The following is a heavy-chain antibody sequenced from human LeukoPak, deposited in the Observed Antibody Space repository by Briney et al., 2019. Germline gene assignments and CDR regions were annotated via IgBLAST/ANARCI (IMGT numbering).Heavy chain of an antibody. V-gene: IGHV3-30*18. CDR3: AKVGRDVWYFDY. CDR1: GFTFSSYG. CDR2: ISYDGSNK. J-gene: IGHJ4*02. D-gene: IGHD3-10*01. Sequence: GGSLRLSCAASGFTFSSYGMHWVRQAPGKGLEWVAVISYDGSNKYYADSVKGRFTISRDNSKNTLYLQMNSLRAEDTAVYYCAKVGRDVWYFDYWGQGTLVTVSS.